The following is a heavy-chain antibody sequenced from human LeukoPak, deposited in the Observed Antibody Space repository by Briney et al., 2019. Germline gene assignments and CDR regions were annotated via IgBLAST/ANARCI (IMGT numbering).Heavy chain of an antibody. V-gene: IGHV3-21*01. CDR2: ISSSSSYI. CDR1: GFTFSSYS. Sequence: GGSLRLSCAASGFTFSSYSMNWVRQAPGKGLEWVSSISSSSSYIYYADSVKGRFTISRDNAKNSLYLQMNSLRAEDTAVYYCARVHYYGSGNYQPPHFDYWGQGTLVTVSS. CDR3: ARVHYYGSGNYQPPHFDY. D-gene: IGHD3-10*01. J-gene: IGHJ4*02.